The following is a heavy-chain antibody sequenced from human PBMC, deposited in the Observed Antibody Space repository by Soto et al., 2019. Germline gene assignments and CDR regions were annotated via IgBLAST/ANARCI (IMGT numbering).Heavy chain of an antibody. Sequence: QVQLQESGPGLVKPSQTLSLTCTVSGGSISSGGYYWSWIRQHPGKGLEWIGYIYYSGSTYYNPSLKSRVTISVDTSKNQFSLKLSSVTAADTAVYYCVRRDTVTTMFFDYWGQGTLVTVSS. D-gene: IGHD4-17*01. CDR3: VRRDTVTTMFFDY. V-gene: IGHV4-31*03. J-gene: IGHJ4*02. CDR1: GGSISSGGYY. CDR2: IYYSGST.